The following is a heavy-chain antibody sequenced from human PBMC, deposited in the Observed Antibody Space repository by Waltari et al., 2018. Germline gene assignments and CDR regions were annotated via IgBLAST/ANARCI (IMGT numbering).Heavy chain of an antibody. V-gene: IGHV1-8*03. D-gene: IGHD6-13*01. CDR1: GYTFPSYD. Sequence: QVQLVQSGAAVQKPGASVKVSCKASGYTFPSYDLNWVRQATGQGLEWMGWMNPNSGNTGYAQKFQGRVTITRNTSISTAYMELSSLRSEDTAVYYCARGISSSSWYVDYWGQGTLVTVSS. CDR3: ARGISSSSWYVDY. J-gene: IGHJ4*02. CDR2: MNPNSGNT.